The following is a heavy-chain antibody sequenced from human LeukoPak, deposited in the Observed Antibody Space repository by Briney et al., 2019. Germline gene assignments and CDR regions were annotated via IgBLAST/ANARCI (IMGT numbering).Heavy chain of an antibody. CDR3: AREYSSSWFDY. Sequence: SGTLSLTCTVSGGSISSYYWSWIRQPPGKGLEWIGYIYYSGSTNYNPSLKSRVTISVDTSKNQFSLKLSSVTAADTAVYYCAREYSSSWFDYWGQGTLVTVSS. CDR1: GGSISSYY. V-gene: IGHV4-59*01. J-gene: IGHJ4*02. CDR2: IYYSGST. D-gene: IGHD6-13*01.